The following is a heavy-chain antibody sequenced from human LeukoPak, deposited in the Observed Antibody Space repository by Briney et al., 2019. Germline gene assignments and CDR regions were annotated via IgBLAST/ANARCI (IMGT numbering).Heavy chain of an antibody. CDR1: GFTLSSYS. CDR3: ARGRYNWKGEGENWFDP. D-gene: IGHD1-20*01. J-gene: IGHJ5*02. V-gene: IGHV3-21*01. CDR2: ISSSSSYT. Sequence: GGSLRLSCAASGFTLSSYSMSWVRQAPGKGLEWVSSISSSSSYTYYADSVKGRLTISRDNAKNSLYLQMNSLRAEDTALYYCARGRYNWKGEGENWFDPWGQGTLVTVSS.